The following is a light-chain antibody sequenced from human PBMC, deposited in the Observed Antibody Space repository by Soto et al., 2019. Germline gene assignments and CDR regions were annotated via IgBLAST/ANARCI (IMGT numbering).Light chain of an antibody. CDR1: QSIRRY. J-gene: IGKJ1*01. CDR3: EQYNTYST. CDR2: KSS. Sequence: IPMTQSPSTLSASVGDRVTITCRSSQSIRRYLARYQQRPGKAPKLLIYKSSSLVSGVPSRFSGRESGTEFTLTIDSLQPDDLAKYYGEQYNTYSTCGQGTKVEIK. V-gene: IGKV1-5*03.